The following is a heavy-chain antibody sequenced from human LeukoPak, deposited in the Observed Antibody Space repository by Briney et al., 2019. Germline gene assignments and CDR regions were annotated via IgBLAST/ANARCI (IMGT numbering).Heavy chain of an antibody. J-gene: IGHJ3*02. CDR1: GYTFTSYY. D-gene: IGHD3-22*01. Sequence: ASVKVSCKASGYTFTSYYMHWVRQAPGQGLEWMGIIIPSGGSTSYAQKFQGRVTMTRDMSTSTVYMELSSLRSEDTAVYYCARSYYYDSSGYYPNDAFDIWGQGTMVTVSS. CDR3: ARSYYYDSSGYYPNDAFDI. CDR2: IIPSGGST. V-gene: IGHV1-46*01.